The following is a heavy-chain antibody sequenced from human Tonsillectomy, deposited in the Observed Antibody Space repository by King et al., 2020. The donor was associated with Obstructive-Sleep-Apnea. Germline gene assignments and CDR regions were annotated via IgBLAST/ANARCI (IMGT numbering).Heavy chain of an antibody. CDR1: GFTFSSYG. CDR2: ISYDGSNK. D-gene: IGHD2-21*02. Sequence: VQLVESGGGVVQPGRSLRLSCAASGFTFSSYGMHWVRQAPGKGLEWVAVISYDGSNKYYADSVKGRFTISRDNSKNTLYLQMNSLRAEDTAVYYCAKDGGGVVTAIAREWGQGSLVTVSS. CDR3: AKDGGGVVTAIARE. V-gene: IGHV3-30*18. J-gene: IGHJ4*02.